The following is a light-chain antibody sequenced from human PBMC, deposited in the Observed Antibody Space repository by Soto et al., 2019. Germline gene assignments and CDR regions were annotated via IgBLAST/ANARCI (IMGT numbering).Light chain of an antibody. V-gene: IGLV1-44*01. CDR2: GND. CDR3: AVWDDSLRGRV. Sequence: QSVLTQPPSASGXXXXRVXXXCSGSNSNIGSNTVNWYQQFPGTAPRLLIYGNDQRPSGVPDRFSASKSGTSASLAISGLQSEDEADYYCAVWDDSLRGRVFGGGTKLTVL. CDR1: NSNIGSNT. J-gene: IGLJ2*01.